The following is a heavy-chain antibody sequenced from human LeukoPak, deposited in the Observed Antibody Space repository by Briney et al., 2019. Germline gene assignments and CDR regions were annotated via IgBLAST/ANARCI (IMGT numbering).Heavy chain of an antibody. Sequence: GGSLRLSCAASGFTFSSYSMNWVRQAPGKGLEWVSSISSSSSYIYYADSVKGRFTISRDNAKNSLYLQMNSLRAEDTAVYYCARELATAYYYGMDVRGQGTTATVSS. J-gene: IGHJ6*02. V-gene: IGHV3-21*01. D-gene: IGHD2-15*01. CDR3: ARELATAYYYGMDV. CDR1: GFTFSSYS. CDR2: ISSSSSYI.